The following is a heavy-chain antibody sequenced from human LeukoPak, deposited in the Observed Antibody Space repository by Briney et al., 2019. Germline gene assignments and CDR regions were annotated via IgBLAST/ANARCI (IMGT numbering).Heavy chain of an antibody. CDR1: GFTFDNYG. V-gene: IGHV3-20*04. J-gene: IGHJ4*02. CDR3: ARDSVMVPTGLSYGDY. CDR2: INWNGGST. D-gene: IGHD4/OR15-4a*01. Sequence: GGSLRLSCAASGFTFDNYGMSWVRQVPEKGLEWVSGINWNGGSTGYADSVKGRFTISRDNAKNSLYLQINSLRAEDTALYYGARDSVMVPTGLSYGDYWGQGALVTVSS.